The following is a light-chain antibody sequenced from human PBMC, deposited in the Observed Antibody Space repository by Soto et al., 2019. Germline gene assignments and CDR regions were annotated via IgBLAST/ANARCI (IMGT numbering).Light chain of an antibody. CDR1: QSVSSN. J-gene: IGKJ4*01. CDR3: QQYKNWPPLT. Sequence: EIVMTQSPATLSVSPGERATLSCRASQSVSSNLAWYQQKPGQAPRLLIYGASTRATGSPARFSGSGSGTEFTLTISSLQSEDFAVYYCQQYKNWPPLTFGGGTKVDIK. V-gene: IGKV3-15*01. CDR2: GAS.